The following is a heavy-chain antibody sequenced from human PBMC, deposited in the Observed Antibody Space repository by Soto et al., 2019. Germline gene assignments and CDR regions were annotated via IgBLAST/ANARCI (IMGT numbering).Heavy chain of an antibody. Sequence: EQLEQAGAEVKKPGESLKISCKGPGHLFNNHWIGWVRQTPGKGLGWMGLIFTRDSETKTSPYFQGHVSFSVDNSINTVYLQWTSLKPTDTGIYFCARGYFDSGHGYDLWGQGTLVTVSS. D-gene: IGHD3-10*01. CDR1: GHLFNNHW. V-gene: IGHV5-51*03. J-gene: IGHJ5*02. CDR2: IFTRDSET. CDR3: ARGYFDSGHGYDL.